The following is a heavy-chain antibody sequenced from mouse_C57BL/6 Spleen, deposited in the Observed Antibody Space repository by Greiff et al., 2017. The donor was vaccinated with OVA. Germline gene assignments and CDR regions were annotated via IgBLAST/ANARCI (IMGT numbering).Heavy chain of an antibody. CDR1: GYTFTSYW. Sequence: QVQLQQPGAELVRPGSSVKLSCKASGYTFTSYWMDWVKQRPGQGLEWIGNIYPSDSETHYNQKFKDKATLTVDKSSSTAYMQLSSLTSEDSAVXYCARATLVAHYAMDYWGQGTSVTVSS. CDR3: ARATLVAHYAMDY. CDR2: IYPSDSET. D-gene: IGHD1-1*01. J-gene: IGHJ4*01. V-gene: IGHV1-61*01.